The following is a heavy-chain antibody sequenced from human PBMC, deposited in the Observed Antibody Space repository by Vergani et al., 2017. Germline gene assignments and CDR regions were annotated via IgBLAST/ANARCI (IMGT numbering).Heavy chain of an antibody. J-gene: IGHJ5*02. D-gene: IGHD3-10*01. CDR2: MYHSGST. CDR1: GGSMSGYY. Sequence: QVRLQESGPGLVKPSETLSLTCSVSGGSMSGYYWCWIRQPPGKELEWIGYMYHSGSTNYNPSLETRVTISGDTSKNQFSLKLNSVTAADTAVYYCGRVADIYGLGSRLLDLWGQGILVTVSS. V-gene: IGHV4-59*01. CDR3: GRVADIYGLGSRLLDL.